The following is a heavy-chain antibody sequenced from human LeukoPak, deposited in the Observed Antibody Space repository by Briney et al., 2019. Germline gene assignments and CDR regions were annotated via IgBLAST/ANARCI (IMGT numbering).Heavy chain of an antibody. CDR3: ARGANVIVVAYSV. CDR2: INPNSGGT. D-gene: IGHD3-22*01. Sequence: GASVKVSCKASGYTFTGYYMHWVRQAPGQGLEWMGWINPNSGGTNYAQKFQGRVTMTRDTSISTAYMELSRLRSDDTAVYYCARGANVIVVAYSVWGQGTLVTASS. CDR1: GYTFTGYY. J-gene: IGHJ4*02. V-gene: IGHV1-2*02.